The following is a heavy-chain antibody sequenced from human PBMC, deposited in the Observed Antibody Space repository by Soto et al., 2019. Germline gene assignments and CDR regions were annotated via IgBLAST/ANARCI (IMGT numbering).Heavy chain of an antibody. CDR3: AREVIPLTTDWYFDL. CDR1: GGSISGGVYY. Sequence: QVQLQESGPGLVKPSETLSLTCTVSGGSISGGVYYWSWIRQPPGKGLEWIGYIYASGSTYYNPSLKSRVTISVDTSNSQFSLRLTSVTAADSAVYYCAREVIPLTTDWYFDLWGRGTLVTVSP. CDR2: IYASGST. V-gene: IGHV4-30-4*01. D-gene: IGHD4-17*01. J-gene: IGHJ2*01.